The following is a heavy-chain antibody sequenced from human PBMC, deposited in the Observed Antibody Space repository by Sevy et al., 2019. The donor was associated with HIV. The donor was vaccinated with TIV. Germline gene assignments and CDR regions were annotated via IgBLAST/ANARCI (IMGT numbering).Heavy chain of an antibody. Sequence: GGSLRLSCSASGFTFSTYGMHWVRQAPGKGLEWVAVILYDGIKKYYGDSVKGRFTISRDNSKNTLSLQMDSLRAEDTAIYYCARDQRSGAYSTDFDYWGQGILVTVSS. CDR1: GFTFSTYG. CDR2: ILYDGIKK. D-gene: IGHD1-26*01. J-gene: IGHJ4*02. V-gene: IGHV3-30*03. CDR3: ARDQRSGAYSTDFDY.